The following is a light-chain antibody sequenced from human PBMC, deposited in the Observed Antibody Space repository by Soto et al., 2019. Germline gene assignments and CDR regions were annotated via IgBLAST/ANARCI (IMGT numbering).Light chain of an antibody. V-gene: IGLV1-40*01. CDR1: SSNIGADSD. CDR3: QSYDRSLDRV. J-gene: IGLJ3*02. Sequence: QPVLTQPPSVSGAPGQRVTISCTGSSSNIGADSDVHWYQQLPGTAPKLLIYGNNNRPSAVPDRFSGSKSGTSASLAITGLQAEYEADYYCQSYDRSLDRVFGGGTKLTVL. CDR2: GNN.